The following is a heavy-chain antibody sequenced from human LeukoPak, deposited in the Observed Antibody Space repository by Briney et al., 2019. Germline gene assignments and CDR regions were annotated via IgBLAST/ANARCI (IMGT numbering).Heavy chain of an antibody. J-gene: IGHJ4*02. Sequence: ASVKVSCKASGYNFTGYYMHWVRQAPGQGLEWMGWISPNSGGPTYAHKFQGRVTMTRDTSISTAYMELNRLRSDDTAMYYCARENRYYYDSSGTAFDYWGQGTLVTVSS. CDR2: ISPNSGGP. CDR1: GYNFTGYY. V-gene: IGHV1-2*07. CDR3: ARENRYYYDSSGTAFDY. D-gene: IGHD3-22*01.